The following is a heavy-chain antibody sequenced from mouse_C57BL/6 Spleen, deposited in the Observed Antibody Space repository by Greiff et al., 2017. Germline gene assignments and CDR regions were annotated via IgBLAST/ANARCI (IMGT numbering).Heavy chain of an antibody. V-gene: IGHV1-53*01. CDR2: INPSNGGT. Sequence: QVQLQQPGTELVKPGASVKLSCKASDYTFTSYWMHWVKQRPGQGLEWIGNINPSNGGTNYNEKFKSKATLTVDKSSSTAYMQLSSLTSEDSAVYYCARSVYYGRSYAGYFDVWGTGTTVTVSS. CDR1: DYTFTSYW. D-gene: IGHD1-1*01. CDR3: ARSVYYGRSYAGYFDV. J-gene: IGHJ1*03.